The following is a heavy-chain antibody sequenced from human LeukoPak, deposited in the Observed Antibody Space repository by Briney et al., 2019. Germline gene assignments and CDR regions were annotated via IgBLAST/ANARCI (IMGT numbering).Heavy chain of an antibody. CDR1: GFTFSSYA. V-gene: IGHV3-23*01. CDR2: TSGSGGST. J-gene: IGHJ4*02. Sequence: GGSLRLPCAASGFTFSSYAMSWDRQAPGKGLEWVSGTSGSGGSTYYAGSVKGRFTISRDNSKNTLYLQMNSLRVEDTAVYYCAKNGGSQCYSHLDSWGQGTLVTVSS. D-gene: IGHD2-15*01. CDR3: AKNGGSQCYSHLDS.